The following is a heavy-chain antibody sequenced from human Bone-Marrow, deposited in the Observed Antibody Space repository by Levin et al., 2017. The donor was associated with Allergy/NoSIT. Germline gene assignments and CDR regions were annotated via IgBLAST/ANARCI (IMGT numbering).Heavy chain of an antibody. J-gene: IGHJ4*02. V-gene: IGHV3-30*18. Sequence: GGSLRLSCAASGFTFSSYGMHWVRQAPGKGLEWVAVISYDGSNKYYADSVKGRFTISRDNSKNTLYLQMNSLRAEDMAVYYCAKDWFSGWNDVWATLFDYWGQGTLVTVSS. D-gene: IGHD1-1*01. CDR2: ISYDGSNK. CDR3: AKDWFSGWNDVWATLFDY. CDR1: GFTFSSYG.